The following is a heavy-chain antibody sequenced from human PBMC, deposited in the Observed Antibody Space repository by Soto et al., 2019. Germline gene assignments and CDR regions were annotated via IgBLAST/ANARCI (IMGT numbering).Heavy chain of an antibody. V-gene: IGHV4-34*01. CDR3: ARSREQWLVDAFDT. CDR2: INPTGSP. Sequence: SETMSITCVVTGGSLTGYYWSWIRQPPGRGLEWIGEINPTGSPKYNPSLMSRVTISVDTSKNQFSMKLSSVTAADTAVFYCARSREQWLVDAFDTWGQGTMVTVSS. D-gene: IGHD6-19*01. CDR1: GGSLTGYY. J-gene: IGHJ3*02.